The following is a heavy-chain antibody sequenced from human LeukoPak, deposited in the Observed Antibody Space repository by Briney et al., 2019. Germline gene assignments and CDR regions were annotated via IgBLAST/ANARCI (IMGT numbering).Heavy chain of an antibody. CDR1: GYTFTSYG. J-gene: IGHJ6*03. V-gene: IGHV1-18*01. Sequence: ASVNVSCKASGYTFTSYGISWVRQAHGQGLEWMGWIRAYNGNKNYEQKLQGRVTMTQDTSTSTAYMEMRSLRSDDAAVYYCERAPLYYMDVWGKGTTVTVSS. CDR2: IRAYNGNK. CDR3: ERAPLYYMDV.